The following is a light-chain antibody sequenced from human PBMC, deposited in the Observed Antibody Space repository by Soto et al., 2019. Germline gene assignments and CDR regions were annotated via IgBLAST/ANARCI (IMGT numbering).Light chain of an antibody. CDR1: QSVNSN. Sequence: EVVMTQSPATVSVSPGEGATLSCRASQSVNSNLAWYQQKPGQAPRLLIHGASTRATGVPARFSGSGSGTEFTLSISRLEPEDFAMYYCQNYGTSLVTFGQGTRLEIK. J-gene: IGKJ5*01. V-gene: IGKV3-15*01. CDR3: QNYGTSLVT. CDR2: GAS.